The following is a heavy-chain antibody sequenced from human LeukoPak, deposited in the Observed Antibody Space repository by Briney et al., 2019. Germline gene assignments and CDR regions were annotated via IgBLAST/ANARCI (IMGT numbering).Heavy chain of an antibody. CDR3: ARDLLAATTTTGRSLDY. CDR2: SSST. J-gene: IGHJ4*02. Sequence: SSSTYYADSVKGRFTISRDNAKNSLYLQMNSLRAEDTADYYCARDLLAATTTTGRSLDYWGQGTLVTVSS. V-gene: IGHV3-21*01. D-gene: IGHD1-1*01.